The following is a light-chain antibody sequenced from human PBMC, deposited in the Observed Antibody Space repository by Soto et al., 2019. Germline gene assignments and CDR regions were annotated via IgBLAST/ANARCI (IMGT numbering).Light chain of an antibody. J-gene: IGKJ5*01. CDR3: QQLYTLPFT. CDR1: HDISTF. Sequence: DIQLTQPPSLLSASIGDRVTITCRASHDISTFLAWYQQKPGKAPKLLIYEASTLQSGVPSRFSGSGSGTEFTLTISGLLPEDFAAYHCQQLYTLPFTFGQGTRLE. CDR2: EAS. V-gene: IGKV1-9*01.